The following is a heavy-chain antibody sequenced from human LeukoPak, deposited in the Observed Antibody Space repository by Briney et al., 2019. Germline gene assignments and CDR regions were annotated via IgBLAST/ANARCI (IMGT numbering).Heavy chain of an antibody. CDR2: ISSSSSTI. V-gene: IGHV3-48*04. Sequence: GGSLRLSCAASGFTFSSYSMNWVRQAPGKGLEWVSYISSSSSTIYYADSVKGRFTISRDNAKNSLYLQMNSLRAEDTAVYYCARDQGSGYYSLDYWGQGTLVTVS. CDR1: GFTFSSYS. J-gene: IGHJ4*02. D-gene: IGHD3-22*01. CDR3: ARDQGSGYYSLDY.